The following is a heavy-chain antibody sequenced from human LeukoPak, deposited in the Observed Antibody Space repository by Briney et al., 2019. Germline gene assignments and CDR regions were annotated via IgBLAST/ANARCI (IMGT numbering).Heavy chain of an antibody. CDR2: VGIVGDT. Sequence: PGGSLRLSCAASGFTFSNHPMTWVRQAPGQGLEWVSAVGIVGDTFYTGSVKGRFTTSRENAENSLFLQMNSLRAGDTAVYYCAREGRGSSADAFDIWGQGTMVTVSS. V-gene: IGHV3-13*01. J-gene: IGHJ3*02. CDR3: AREGRGSSADAFDI. D-gene: IGHD3-16*01. CDR1: GFTFSNHP.